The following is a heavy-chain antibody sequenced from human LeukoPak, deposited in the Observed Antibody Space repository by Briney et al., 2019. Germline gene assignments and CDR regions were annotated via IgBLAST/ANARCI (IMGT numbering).Heavy chain of an antibody. CDR2: IPYDGSNK. D-gene: IGHD3-22*01. V-gene: IGHV3-30*18. CDR3: AKDFSANYYDRSALVY. Sequence: GGYLRLSCAASGFTFSSYGMHWVRQAPGKGLERVAVIPYDGSNKYYGDSVKGRFTISRDNSKNTLYLQMNSLRAEDTAVYYCAKDFSANYYDRSALVYWGEGTLVTVSS. J-gene: IGHJ4*02. CDR1: GFTFSSYG.